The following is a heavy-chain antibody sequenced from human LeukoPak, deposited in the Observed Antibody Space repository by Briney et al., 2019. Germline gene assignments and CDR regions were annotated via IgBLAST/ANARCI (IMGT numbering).Heavy chain of an antibody. Sequence: PSETLSLTCAVYGGSFSGYYWSWIRQPPGKGLEWIGEINHSGSTNYNPSLKSRVTISVDTSKNQFSLKLSSVTAADTAVYYCARGWTTIFGVVIKGRGWFDPWGQGTLVTVSS. V-gene: IGHV4-34*01. CDR1: GGSFSGYY. D-gene: IGHD3-3*01. CDR3: ARGWTTIFGVVIKGRGWFDP. J-gene: IGHJ5*02. CDR2: INHSGST.